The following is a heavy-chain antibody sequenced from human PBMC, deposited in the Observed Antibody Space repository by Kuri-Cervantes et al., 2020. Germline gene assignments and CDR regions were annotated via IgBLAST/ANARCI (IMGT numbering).Heavy chain of an antibody. V-gene: IGHV3-23*01. CDR3: AKDPQNYFDSTSYFYY. Sequence: GESLKISCAASGFTFSSYAMSWVRQAPGKGLEWVSAISGSGDITYYADSVKGRFTISRDNSKNTLYLQMNSLRAEDTAVYYCAKDPQNYFDSTSYFYYWGQGTLVTVSS. J-gene: IGHJ4*02. CDR1: GFTFSSYA. CDR2: ISGSGDIT. D-gene: IGHD3-22*01.